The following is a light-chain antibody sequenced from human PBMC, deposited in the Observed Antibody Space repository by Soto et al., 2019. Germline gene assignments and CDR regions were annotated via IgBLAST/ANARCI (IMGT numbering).Light chain of an antibody. J-gene: IGKJ4*01. CDR3: EQRSDWPST. Sequence: EIVLTQSPATLSLSPGDRATLSCRASQSVGSYLGWYQQRPGQAPRLLIYDASNRATGIPARFSGSRSGTDFTLTISSLEPEDFAVYYCEQRSDWPSTFGGGTKVEIK. CDR1: QSVGSY. CDR2: DAS. V-gene: IGKV3-11*01.